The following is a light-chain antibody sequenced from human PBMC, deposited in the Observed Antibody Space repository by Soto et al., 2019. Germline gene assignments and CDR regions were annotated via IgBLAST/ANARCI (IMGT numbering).Light chain of an antibody. CDR1: QSVSSN. Sequence: EIVMTPSPATLSVSPGERATLCCRASQSVSSNLAWYQQKPGQAPRLLIYGASSRATGIPDRFSGSGSGTDFTLTISRLEPEDFAVDYCQQYGTSPFTFGPGTKVDIK. V-gene: IGKV3-20*01. CDR2: GAS. J-gene: IGKJ3*01. CDR3: QQYGTSPFT.